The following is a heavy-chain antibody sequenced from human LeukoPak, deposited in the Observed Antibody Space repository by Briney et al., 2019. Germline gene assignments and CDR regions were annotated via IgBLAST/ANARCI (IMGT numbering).Heavy chain of an antibody. CDR1: GYTFTSYG. D-gene: IGHD3-3*01. Sequence: ASVKVSCKASGYTFTSYGISWVRQAPGQGLEWMGWISAYNGNTNYAQKLQGRVTMTTDTSTSTAYMELRSLRSYDTAVYYCARQVTILGVVIRGYYYYYMDVWGKGTTVTVSS. CDR2: ISAYNGNT. J-gene: IGHJ6*03. CDR3: ARQVTILGVVIRGYYYYYMDV. V-gene: IGHV1-18*01.